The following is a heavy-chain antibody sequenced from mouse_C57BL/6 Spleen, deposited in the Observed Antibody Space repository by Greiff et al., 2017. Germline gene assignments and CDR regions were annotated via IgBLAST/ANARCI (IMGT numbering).Heavy chain of an antibody. CDR1: GYSITSGYY. V-gene: IGHV3-6*01. CDR2: ISYDGSN. J-gene: IGHJ1*01. Sequence: EVKLMESGPGLVKPSPSLSLTCSVTGYSITSGYYWNWIRQFPGNKLEWMGYISYDGSNNYNPSLKNRISITRDTSKNQFFLKLNSVTTEDTATYYCAREGYGPWYFDVWGAGTTVTVSS. D-gene: IGHD1-1*02. CDR3: AREGYGPWYFDV.